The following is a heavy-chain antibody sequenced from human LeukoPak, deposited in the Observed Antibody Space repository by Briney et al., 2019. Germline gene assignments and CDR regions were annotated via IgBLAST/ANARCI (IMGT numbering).Heavy chain of an antibody. D-gene: IGHD4-17*01. CDR1: GYTFTSYG. CDR2: ISAYNGNT. V-gene: IGHV1-18*01. J-gene: IGHJ4*02. Sequence: ASVKGSCKASGYTFTSYGISWVRQAPGQGLEWMGWISAYNGNTNYAQKLQGRVTMTTDTSTSTAYMELRSLRSDDTAVYYCAREDYGDYVSDYWGQGTLVTVSS. CDR3: AREDYGDYVSDY.